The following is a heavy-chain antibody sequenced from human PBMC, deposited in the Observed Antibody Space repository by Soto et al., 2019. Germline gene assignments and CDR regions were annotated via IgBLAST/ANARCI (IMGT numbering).Heavy chain of an antibody. J-gene: IGHJ4*02. CDR3: ARSPDILTGYYHFDY. D-gene: IGHD3-9*01. V-gene: IGHV1-69*01. Sequence: QVQLVQSGAEVKKPGSSVKVSCKASGGTFSSYDISWVRQAPGQGLEWMGGIIPIFGTANYAQKFQGRVTITADESTITAYMELSSLRSEDTAVYYCARSPDILTGYYHFDYWGQGTLVTVSS. CDR2: IIPIFGTA. CDR1: GGTFSSYD.